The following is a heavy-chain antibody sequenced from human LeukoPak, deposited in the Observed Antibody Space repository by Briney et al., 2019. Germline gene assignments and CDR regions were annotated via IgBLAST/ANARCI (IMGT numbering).Heavy chain of an antibody. J-gene: IGHJ6*02. CDR3: ARGPVEAVFGVSTED. CDR1: GYTFTSFY. Sequence: EASVKVSCTASGYTFTSFYMHWVRQAPGQGLEWMGIINPSGGGTSYAQKFQGRVTMTRDTSISTAYMELSSLRSEDTAVYYCARGPVEAVFGVSTEDWGQGTTVTVSS. CDR2: INPSGGGT. D-gene: IGHD3-10*02. V-gene: IGHV1-46*01.